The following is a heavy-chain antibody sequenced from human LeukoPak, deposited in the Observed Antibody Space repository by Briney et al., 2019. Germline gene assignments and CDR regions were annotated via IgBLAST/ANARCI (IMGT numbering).Heavy chain of an antibody. CDR2: ISWDGGSA. J-gene: IGHJ4*02. Sequence: PGGSLRLSCAASGFTFDDYTMHWVRQAPGKGLEWVSLISWDGGSAYYADSVKGRFTISRDNSKNSLYLQMNSLRTEDTALYYCVGSTSAQQWYFDYWGQGTLVTVSS. D-gene: IGHD2-2*01. CDR3: VGSTSAQQWYFDY. CDR1: GFTFDDYT. V-gene: IGHV3-43*01.